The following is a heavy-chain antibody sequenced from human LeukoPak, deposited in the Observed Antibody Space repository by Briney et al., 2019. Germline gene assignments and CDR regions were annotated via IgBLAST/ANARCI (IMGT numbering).Heavy chain of an antibody. CDR1: GFTFSSYA. V-gene: IGHV3-30-3*01. J-gene: IGHJ4*02. CDR3: AKGRGSSGWYYLGYFDY. D-gene: IGHD6-19*01. Sequence: GGSLRLSCAASGFTFSSYAMHWVRQAPGKGLEWVAVISYDGSNKYYADSVKGRFTISRDNSKNTLYLQMNSLRAEDTAVYYCAKGRGSSGWYYLGYFDYWGQGTLVTVSS. CDR2: ISYDGSNK.